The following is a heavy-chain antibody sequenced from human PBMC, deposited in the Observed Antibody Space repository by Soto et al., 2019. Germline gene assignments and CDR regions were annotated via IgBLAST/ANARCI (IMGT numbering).Heavy chain of an antibody. D-gene: IGHD2-2*01. CDR1: GYSFTSYW. Sequence: GESLKISCKGSGYSFTSYWIGWVRQMPGKGLEWMGIIYPGDSDTRYSPSFQGQVTISADKSISTAYLQWSSLKASDTAIYYCARQANCSSTSCYVYYYYGMDVWGQGTTVTVSS. J-gene: IGHJ6*02. CDR3: ARQANCSSTSCYVYYYYGMDV. V-gene: IGHV5-51*01. CDR2: IYPGDSDT.